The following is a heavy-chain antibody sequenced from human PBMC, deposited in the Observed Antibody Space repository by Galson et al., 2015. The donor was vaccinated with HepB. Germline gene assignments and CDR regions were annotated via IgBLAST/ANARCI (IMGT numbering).Heavy chain of an antibody. CDR1: GFTFSDHY. D-gene: IGHD6-13*01. Sequence: SLRLSCAVSGFTFSDHYMDWVRQAPGKGLEWVGPTRNKGQNYITEYAASVRGRFTISRDDSNNLLHLQMSSLKTADTDVYYCARGTLGMCDSWGQGTLVTVPS. V-gene: IGHV3-72*01. J-gene: IGHJ5*01. CDR2: TRNKGQNYIT. CDR3: ARGTLGMCDS.